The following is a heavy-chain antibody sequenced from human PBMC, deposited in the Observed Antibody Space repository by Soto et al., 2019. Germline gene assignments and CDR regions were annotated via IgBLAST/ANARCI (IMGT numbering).Heavy chain of an antibody. J-gene: IGHJ6*02. CDR1: GDIFSGYS. D-gene: IGHD3-3*02. Sequence: GASVKVSCKTSGDIFSGYSISWVRQAPGQGLEWMGGIIPIFGTTNYAQRFHGRVTITADKSTSTVYMELYSLKSEDTAVYYCARDKGRPQLGGNYYYITDVWGQGTSVTVSS. V-gene: IGHV1-69*06. CDR3: ARDKGRPQLGGNYYYITDV. CDR2: IIPIFGTT.